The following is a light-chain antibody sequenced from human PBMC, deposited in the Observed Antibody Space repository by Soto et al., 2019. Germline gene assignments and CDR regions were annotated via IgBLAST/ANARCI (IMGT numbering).Light chain of an antibody. J-gene: IGLJ3*02. CDR1: SSNIGSNT. Sequence: QLVLTQPPSASGTPGQRVTISCSGSSSNIGSNTVNWYQQLPGTAPKLLIYSNNQRPSGVPDRFSGSKSGTSASLAISGLQSDDEADYYCAAWDDGLNGWVFGGGTKLTVL. CDR3: AAWDDGLNGWV. CDR2: SNN. V-gene: IGLV1-44*01.